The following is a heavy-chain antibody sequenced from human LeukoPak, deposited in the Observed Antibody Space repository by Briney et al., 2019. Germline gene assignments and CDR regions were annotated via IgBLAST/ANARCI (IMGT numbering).Heavy chain of an antibody. CDR3: ARAAPPTRGAWFDP. J-gene: IGHJ5*02. CDR1: GFTFSSYW. V-gene: IGHV3-74*01. Sequence: GGSPRLSCAASGFTFSSYWMHWVRQAPGKGLVWVSRINSDGSSTSYADSVKGRFTISRDNAKNTLYLQMNSLRAEDTAVYYCARAAPPTRGAWFDPWGQGTLVTVSS. CDR2: INSDGSST.